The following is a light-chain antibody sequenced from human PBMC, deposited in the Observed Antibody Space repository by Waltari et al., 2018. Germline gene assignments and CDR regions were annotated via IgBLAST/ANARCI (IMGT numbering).Light chain of an antibody. J-gene: IGLJ3*02. CDR1: SSDVGDYNF. CDR3: SSYTTSNTLWV. V-gene: IGLV2-14*03. Sequence: SVSGSPGQSITISCTGTSSDVGDYNFVSWYQQHPGKAPQLIISHVNSRPSGVSNRFSGSKSGNTASLTISELQAEDGADYYCSSYTTSNTLWVFGGGTKLTVL. CDR2: HVN.